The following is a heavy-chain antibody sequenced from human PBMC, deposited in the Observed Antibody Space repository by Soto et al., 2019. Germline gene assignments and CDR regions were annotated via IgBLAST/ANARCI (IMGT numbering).Heavy chain of an antibody. J-gene: IGHJ2*01. CDR2: IWYDGSNK. CDR3: ARGDTLSGDDWYFDL. CDR1: GFTFSSYG. Sequence: QVQLVESGGGVVQPGRSLRLSCAASGFTFSSYGMHWVRQAPGKGLEWVAVIWYDGSNKYYADYVKGRFTISRDNSKNTLYLQMNSLRAEDTAVYYCARGDTLSGDDWYFDLWGRGTLVTVSS. D-gene: IGHD7-27*01. V-gene: IGHV3-33*01.